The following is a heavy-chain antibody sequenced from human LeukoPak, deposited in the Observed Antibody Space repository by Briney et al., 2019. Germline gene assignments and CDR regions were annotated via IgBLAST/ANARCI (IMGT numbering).Heavy chain of an antibody. CDR2: INPNTGGT. Sequence: ASVKVSCKASGYRFTGYYMHWVRQAPGQGLEWMGWINPNTGGTNFAQKFQGRVTMTRGTSISTAYMELSRLRSDDTAVFYCARGSLRYYYDSSDYYAEGSFDYWGQGTLVTVSS. J-gene: IGHJ4*02. CDR3: ARGSLRYYYDSSDYYAEGSFDY. V-gene: IGHV1-2*02. D-gene: IGHD3-22*01. CDR1: GYRFTGYY.